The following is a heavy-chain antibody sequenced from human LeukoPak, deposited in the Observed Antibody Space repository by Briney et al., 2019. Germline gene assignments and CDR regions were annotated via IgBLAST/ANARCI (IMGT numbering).Heavy chain of an antibody. CDR1: GASISSYY. CDR2: IYYSGST. V-gene: IGHV4-59*01. J-gene: IGHJ5*02. CDR3: ARGPTSNWFDP. Sequence: SETLSLTCTVSGASISSYYWSWIRQPPGKGLEWIGYIYYSGSTNYNPSLKSRVTISVDTSKNQFSLILSSLTAADTAVYYCARGPTSNWFDPWGQGTLVTVSS.